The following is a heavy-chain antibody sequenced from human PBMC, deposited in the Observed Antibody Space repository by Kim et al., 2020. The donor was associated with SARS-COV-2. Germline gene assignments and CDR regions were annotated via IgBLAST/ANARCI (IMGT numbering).Heavy chain of an antibody. V-gene: IGHV3-30*18. Sequence: GGSLRLSCAASGFTFSSYGMHWVRQAPGKGLEWVAVISYDGSNKYYADSVKGRFTISRDNSKNTLYLQMNSLRAEDTAVYYCAKDRDSSTLDYWGQGTLVTVSS. CDR1: GFTFSSYG. CDR2: ISYDGSNK. J-gene: IGHJ4*02. D-gene: IGHD6-13*01. CDR3: AKDRDSSTLDY.